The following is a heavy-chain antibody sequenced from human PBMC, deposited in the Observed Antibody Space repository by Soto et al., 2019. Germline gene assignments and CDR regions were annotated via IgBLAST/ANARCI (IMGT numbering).Heavy chain of an antibody. D-gene: IGHD6-13*01. V-gene: IGHV4-61*01. CDR3: ARVYSPTRNPNNYFPYLDC. Sequence: SETLSLTCTVSGGSVSSGSHYWSWIRQSPGKGLEWIGYIYNSGITKYNATLKSRVTISVDTSKNQFSLKLSSVTAADTAVYYCARVYSPTRNPNNYFPYLDCWGQGTVVTVSS. CDR1: GGSVSSGSHY. CDR2: IYNSGIT. J-gene: IGHJ4*02.